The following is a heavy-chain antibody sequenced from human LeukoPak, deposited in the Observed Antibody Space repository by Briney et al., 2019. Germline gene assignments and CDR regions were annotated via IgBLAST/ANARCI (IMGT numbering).Heavy chain of an antibody. J-gene: IGHJ6*02. CDR2: ISYDGSNK. Sequence: GRSLRLSCAASGFTFSSYAMHWVRQAPGKGLEWEAVISYDGSNKYYADSVKGRFTISRDNSKNTLYLQMNSLRAEDTAVYYCARADNYYDSSGAYYYYGMDVWGQGTTVTVSS. D-gene: IGHD3-22*01. CDR3: ARADNYYDSSGAYYYYGMDV. CDR1: GFTFSSYA. V-gene: IGHV3-30-3*01.